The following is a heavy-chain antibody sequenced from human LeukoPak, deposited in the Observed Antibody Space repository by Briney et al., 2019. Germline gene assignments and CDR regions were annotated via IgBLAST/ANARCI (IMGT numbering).Heavy chain of an antibody. CDR1: GFTFNSYA. D-gene: IGHD1-26*01. Sequence: QSGGSLRLSCAASGFTFNSYAMHWVRQAPGKGLEWVAMISYDGSSKYYADSVKGRFTISRDNSKNTLYLQMNSLRAEDTAVYYCARALAGSYFDYWGQGTLVTVSS. CDR3: ARALAGSYFDY. V-gene: IGHV3-30*04. J-gene: IGHJ4*02. CDR2: ISYDGSSK.